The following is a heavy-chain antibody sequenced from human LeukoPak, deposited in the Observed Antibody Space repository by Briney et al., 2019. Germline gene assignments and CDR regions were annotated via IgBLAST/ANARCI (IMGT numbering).Heavy chain of an antibody. Sequence: PGRSLRLSCAASGFIFSTYGMHWVRQAPGMGLEWVAIIWYDGSNKYYADSVKGRFTISRDNSKNTLYLQMNSLRAEDTAGYFCASSTVTTRGVSAFDLWGQGTLVTVSS. CDR3: ASSTVTTRGVSAFDL. D-gene: IGHD4-17*01. J-gene: IGHJ3*01. CDR2: IWYDGSNK. CDR1: GFIFSTYG. V-gene: IGHV3-33*01.